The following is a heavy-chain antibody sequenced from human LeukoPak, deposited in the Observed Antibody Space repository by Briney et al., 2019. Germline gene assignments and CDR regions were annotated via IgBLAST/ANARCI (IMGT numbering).Heavy chain of an antibody. J-gene: IGHJ4*02. Sequence: GGSLRLSCAASGFTFSDFYMSWFRQAPGKGLEWVSYISSGGSAKYYADSVKGRFTISRDNAKNSLYLQMNSLRAEDTAVYYCASTGSYGYWGQGTLVTVSS. D-gene: IGHD1-26*01. CDR2: ISSGGSAK. CDR3: ASTGSYGY. V-gene: IGHV3-11*01. CDR1: GFTFSDFY.